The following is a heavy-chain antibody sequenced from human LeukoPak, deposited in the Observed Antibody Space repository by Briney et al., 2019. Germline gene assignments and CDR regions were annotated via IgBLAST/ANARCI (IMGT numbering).Heavy chain of an antibody. Sequence: GGSLRLSCAASGFTFNNYAMSWVRQAPGKGLEWLSTVSSNGGSTYYADSVKGRFTISRDNSKNTLSLQMNSLRAEDTAVYYCAKVGSVVIPATAGGHYWGQGTLVTVS. CDR2: VSSNGGST. V-gene: IGHV3-23*01. CDR1: GFTFNNYA. CDR3: AKVGSVVIPATAGGHY. D-gene: IGHD2-2*01. J-gene: IGHJ4*02.